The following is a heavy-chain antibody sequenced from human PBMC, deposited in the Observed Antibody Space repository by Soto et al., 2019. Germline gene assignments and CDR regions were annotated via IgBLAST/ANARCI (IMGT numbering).Heavy chain of an antibody. CDR1: GGSFNGYY. J-gene: IGHJ4*02. CDR2: SNHRGRT. D-gene: IGHD3-22*01. CDR3: AGLFPYESSGYHFNY. Sequence: SETLSLTCAVYGGSFNGYYWSWIRQPPGKGLEWIGESNHRGRTNYNPSLKSRVTISVDTSKNQFSLKLSSVTAADTAVFYCAGLFPYESSGYHFNYWGRGALVTVPS. V-gene: IGHV4-34*01.